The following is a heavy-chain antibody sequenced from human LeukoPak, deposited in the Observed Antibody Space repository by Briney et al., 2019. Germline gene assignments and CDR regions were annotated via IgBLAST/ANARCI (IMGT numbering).Heavy chain of an antibody. V-gene: IGHV7-4-1*02. CDR3: ASHYYGSGSYYSPVYY. CDR1: GYTFTSYA. Sequence: GASVKVSCKASGYTFTSYAMNWVRQAPGQGLEWMGWINTNTGNPTYAQGFTGRFVFSLDTSVSTAYLQISSLKAEDTAVYYCASHYYGSGSYYSPVYYWGQGTLVTVSS. J-gene: IGHJ4*02. CDR2: INTNTGNP. D-gene: IGHD3-10*01.